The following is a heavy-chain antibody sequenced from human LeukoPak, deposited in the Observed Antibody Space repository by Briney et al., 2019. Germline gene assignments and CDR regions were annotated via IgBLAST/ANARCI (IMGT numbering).Heavy chain of an antibody. D-gene: IGHD3-10*01. CDR1: GFTFSSYG. CDR2: ISGSGGST. J-gene: IGHJ3*02. V-gene: IGHV3-23*01. Sequence: PGGTLRLSCAAPGFTFSSYGMSWVRQAPGKGLEWVSAISGSGGSTYYADSVKGRFTISRDNSKNTLYLQMNSLRAEDTAVYYCAKMLLLYYYGSGSYDAFDIWGQGTMVTVSS. CDR3: AKMLLLYYYGSGSYDAFDI.